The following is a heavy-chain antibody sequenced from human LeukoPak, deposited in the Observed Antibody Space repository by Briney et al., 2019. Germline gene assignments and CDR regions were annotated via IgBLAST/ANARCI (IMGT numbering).Heavy chain of an antibody. D-gene: IGHD5-18*01. Sequence: GRSLRLSCTASGFTFGAYAMTWVRRAPGKGLEWVGFIRSRAYGGTTEYAASVKGRFTISRDDSRSIAYLQMNSLKTEDTAVYYCTRVADTPMVLDWGQGTLVTVSS. CDR1: GFTFGAYA. J-gene: IGHJ4*02. CDR3: TRVADTPMVLD. CDR2: IRSRAYGGTT. V-gene: IGHV3-49*04.